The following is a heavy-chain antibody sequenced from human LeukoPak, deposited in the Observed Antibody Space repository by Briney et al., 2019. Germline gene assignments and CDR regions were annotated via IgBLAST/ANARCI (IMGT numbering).Heavy chain of an antibody. Sequence: PGGSLRLSCAASGFTFSSYAMHWVRQAPGKGLEWVAVISYDGSNKYYADSVKGRFTISRDNSKNTLYPQMNSLRAEDTAVYYCARGPNYYYYYYGMDVWGQGTTVTVSS. CDR3: ARGPNYYYYYYGMDV. CDR1: GFTFSSYA. CDR2: ISYDGSNK. V-gene: IGHV3-30-3*01. J-gene: IGHJ6*02.